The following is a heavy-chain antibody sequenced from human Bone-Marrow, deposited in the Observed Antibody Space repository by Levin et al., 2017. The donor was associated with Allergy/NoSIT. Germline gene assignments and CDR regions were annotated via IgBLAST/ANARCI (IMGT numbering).Heavy chain of an antibody. J-gene: IGHJ4*02. V-gene: IGHV3-23*01. CDR2: ISGSGGRA. D-gene: IGHD3-3*01. CDR1: GFPFSSFA. CDR3: AGDGWVSRRSILGVVFELDI. Sequence: GESLKISCAASGFPFSSFAMIWVRQAPGKGLEWVAAISGSGGRAAYTDSVKGRFTMSRDNPKNTVSLQMKSLRVDDTAVYYCAGDGWVSRRSILGVVFELDIWGQGTLVTVSS.